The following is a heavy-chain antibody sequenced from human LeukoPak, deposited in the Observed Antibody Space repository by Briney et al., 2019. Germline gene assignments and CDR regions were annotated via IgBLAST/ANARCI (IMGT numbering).Heavy chain of an antibody. Sequence: PGGSLRLSCEASGFTFSRYAMMWVRQPPGKGLEWISTIIGSGSGAFYADSVTGRFTISRDNSEHTMFLQMDNVRADATALHYCTKGAATGRVDWFDPWGQGSLVSVS. CDR1: GFTFSRYA. D-gene: IGHD3-9*01. CDR3: TKGAATGRVDWFDP. CDR2: IIGSGSGA. V-gene: IGHV3-23*01. J-gene: IGHJ5*02.